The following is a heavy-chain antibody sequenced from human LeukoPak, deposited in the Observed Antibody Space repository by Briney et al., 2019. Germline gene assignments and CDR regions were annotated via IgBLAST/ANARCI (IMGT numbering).Heavy chain of an antibody. CDR2: IIPIFGTA. Sequence: ASVKVSCKASGGTFSSYAISWVRHAPGQGLEWMGGIIPIFGTANYAQKFQGRVTITADESTSTAYMELSSLRSEDTAVYYCATPWSSWREYYFDYWGQGTLVTVSS. J-gene: IGHJ4*02. D-gene: IGHD6-13*01. CDR1: GGTFSSYA. CDR3: ATPWSSWREYYFDY. V-gene: IGHV1-69*13.